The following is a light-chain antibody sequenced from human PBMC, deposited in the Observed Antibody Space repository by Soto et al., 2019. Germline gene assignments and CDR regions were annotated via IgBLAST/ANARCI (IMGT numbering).Light chain of an antibody. V-gene: IGLV1-44*01. CDR3: AAWDDSLNGHV. CDR2: SNN. CDR1: SSNIGSNT. J-gene: IGLJ1*01. Sequence: SLLTSPPPPSWTPGARGHISCSGNSSNIGSNTVNWYQQLPGTAPKLLIYSNNQRPSGVPDRFSGSKSGTSASLAISGLQSEDEADYYCAAWDDSLNGHVFGTGTKVTVL.